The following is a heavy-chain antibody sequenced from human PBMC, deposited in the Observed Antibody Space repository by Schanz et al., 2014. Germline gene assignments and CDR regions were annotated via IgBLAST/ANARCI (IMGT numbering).Heavy chain of an antibody. V-gene: IGHV3-66*01. D-gene: IGHD2-21*01. J-gene: IGHJ4*02. CDR3: AREDCSATSCYFRY. CDR2: IYSSGST. Sequence: VQLVESGGGVVQPGRSLRLSCAASGFTVSNSYIHWVRQAPGKGLEWVSTIYSSGSTYYADSVKGRFTISRDNSNNTVYLQMNTLRAEDTAVYYCAREDCSATSCYFRYWGQGTLVTVPS. CDR1: GFTVSNSY.